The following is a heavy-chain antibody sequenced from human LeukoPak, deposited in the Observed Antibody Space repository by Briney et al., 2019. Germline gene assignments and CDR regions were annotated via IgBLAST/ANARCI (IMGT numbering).Heavy chain of an antibody. J-gene: IGHJ4*02. Sequence: ASVKVSCKASGYTFTTYDINWVRQATGQGLEWLGWMNPNSGNTGYAQKFQGRVTVTRNISIATAYMELTNLSSEDTAVYYCARVAGNCGGDGYRLLYWGQGTLVTVSS. CDR2: MNPNSGNT. CDR3: ARVAGNCGGDGYRLLY. D-gene: IGHD2-21*01. V-gene: IGHV1-8*01. CDR1: GYTFTTYD.